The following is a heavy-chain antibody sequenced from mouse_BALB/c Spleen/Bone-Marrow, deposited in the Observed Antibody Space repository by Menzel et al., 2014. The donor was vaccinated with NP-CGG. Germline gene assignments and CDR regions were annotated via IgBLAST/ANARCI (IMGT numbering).Heavy chain of an antibody. CDR1: GYTFTSYW. CDR2: IFPSETYT. CDR3: TRDNWDY. J-gene: IGHJ2*01. Sequence: VQLQQSGAEQVRPGASVKLSCKASGYTFTSYWINWVKQRPGQGLEWIGNIFPSETYTNYNQKFKDKATLTVDKSSSTAYMQLSSPTSEDSAVYYCTRDNWDYWGQGTTLTVSS. V-gene: IGHV1-69*02. D-gene: IGHD4-1*01.